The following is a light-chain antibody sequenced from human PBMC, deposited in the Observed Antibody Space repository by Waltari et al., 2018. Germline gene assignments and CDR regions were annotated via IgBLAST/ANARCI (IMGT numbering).Light chain of an antibody. J-gene: IGKJ3*01. CDR3: LQYYNNPFA. CDR1: QNILYSSNNKNY. CDR2: WAS. Sequence: DIVMTQSPDSLAVSLGESATINCRSSQNILYSSNNKNYLAWYQQKPGQPPKLLVYWASTRQSGVPDRFSGSGSGTDFTLTISSLQAEDVAVYYCLQYYNNPFAFGPGTKVDIK. V-gene: IGKV4-1*01.